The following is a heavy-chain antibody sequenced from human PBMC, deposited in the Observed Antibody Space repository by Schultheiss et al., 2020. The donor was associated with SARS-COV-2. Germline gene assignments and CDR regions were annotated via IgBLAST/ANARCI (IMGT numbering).Heavy chain of an antibody. CDR2: IYTSGST. D-gene: IGHD1-26*01. Sequence: SETLSLTCTVSGGSISNYYWSWIRQPAGKGLEWIGRIYTSGSTNYNPSLKSLVTISVDTSKNQFSLKLSSVTAADTAVYYCARSSKLSGGAFDIWGQGTMVTVSS. J-gene: IGHJ3*02. CDR3: ARSSKLSGGAFDI. V-gene: IGHV4-4*07. CDR1: GGSISNYY.